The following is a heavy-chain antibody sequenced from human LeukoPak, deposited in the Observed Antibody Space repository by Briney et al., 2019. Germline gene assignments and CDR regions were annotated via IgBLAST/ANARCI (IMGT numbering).Heavy chain of an antibody. J-gene: IGHJ4*02. CDR2: ISNSGGST. V-gene: IGHV3-23*01. CDR1: GFTFSSYV. Sequence: GGSLRLSCAASGFTFSSYVMSWVRQAPGKGLEWVSSISNSGGSTYYADSVKGRFTISRDNSKNTLYLQMNSLRAEDTAVYYCAKDCRYSSSCPLDYWGQGTLVTVSS. D-gene: IGHD6-13*01. CDR3: AKDCRYSSSCPLDY.